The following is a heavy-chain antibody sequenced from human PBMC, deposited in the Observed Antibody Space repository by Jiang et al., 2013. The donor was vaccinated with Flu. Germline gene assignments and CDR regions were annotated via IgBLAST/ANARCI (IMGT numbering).Heavy chain of an antibody. CDR1: GFTFSSYG. CDR2: IRYDGSNK. V-gene: IGHV3-30*02. CDR3: AKDGRGRGGNSYFDY. D-gene: IGHD4-23*01. J-gene: IGHJ4*02. Sequence: GGVVQPGGSLRLSCAASGFTFSSYGMHWVRQAPGKGLEWVAFIRYDGSNKYYADSVKGRFTISRDNSKNTLYLQMNSLRAEDTAVYYCAKDGRGRGGNSYFDYWGQGTLVTVSS.